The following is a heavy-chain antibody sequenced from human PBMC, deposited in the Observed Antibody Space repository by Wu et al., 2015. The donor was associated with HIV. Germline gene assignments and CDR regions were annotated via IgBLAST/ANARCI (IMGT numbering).Heavy chain of an antibody. Sequence: QVQLVQSGAEVKKPGSSVKVSCKASGGTFSSYGFNWVRQAPGQGLEWMGGFTTIFGTANYAQKFQDRVTITADESTGTAYMELRSLRSEDTAVYYCARDLFSAQIGTDYYYYYYMDVWGKGPRSPSP. CDR1: GGTFSSYG. D-gene: IGHD1-1*01. CDR3: ARDLFSAQIGTDYYYYYYMDV. V-gene: IGHV1-69*12. CDR2: FTTIFGTA. J-gene: IGHJ6*03.